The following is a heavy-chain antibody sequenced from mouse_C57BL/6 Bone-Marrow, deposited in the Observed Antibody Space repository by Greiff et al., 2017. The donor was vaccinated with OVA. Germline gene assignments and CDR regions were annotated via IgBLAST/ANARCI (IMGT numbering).Heavy chain of an antibody. CDR3: ARRGDDYDGYFDV. V-gene: IGHV2-2*01. D-gene: IGHD2-4*01. CDR2: IWSGGST. CDR1: GFSLTSYG. J-gene: IGHJ1*03. Sequence: VKLVESGPGLVQPSQSLSITCTVSGFSLTSYGVHWVRQSPGKGLEWLGVIWSGGSTDYNAAFISRLSIIKDNSKSQVFFKMNSLQADDTAIYYCARRGDDYDGYFDVWGTGTTVTVSS.